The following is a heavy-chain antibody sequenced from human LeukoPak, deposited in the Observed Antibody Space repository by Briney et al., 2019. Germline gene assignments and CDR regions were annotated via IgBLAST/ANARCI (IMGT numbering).Heavy chain of an antibody. J-gene: IGHJ4*02. CDR2: IYTSGST. D-gene: IGHD3-10*01. CDR3: ARDKYVYGSGSIFDY. Sequence: PAETLSLTCTVSGRSISNAFWSWIRQPAGKGLEWIGRIYTSGSTNYNPSLKSRVTMSLDTSKNQFSLKLSSVTAADTAVYYCARDKYVYGSGSIFDYWGQGTLVTVSS. V-gene: IGHV4-4*07. CDR1: GRSISNAF.